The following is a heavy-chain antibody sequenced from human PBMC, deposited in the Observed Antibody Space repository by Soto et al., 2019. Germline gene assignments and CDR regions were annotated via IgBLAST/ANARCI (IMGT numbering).Heavy chain of an antibody. CDR1: GYTFTSYG. V-gene: IGHV1-18*01. J-gene: IGHJ6*02. D-gene: IGHD4-4*01. Sequence: ASVKVSCKASGYTFTSYGISWVRQAPGQGLEWMGWISAYNGNTNYAQKLQGRVTMTTDTSTSTAYMELRSLRSDDTAVYYCAREGSSNYVGYYYYYGMDVWGQGTTVTVSS. CDR2: ISAYNGNT. CDR3: AREGSSNYVGYYYYYGMDV.